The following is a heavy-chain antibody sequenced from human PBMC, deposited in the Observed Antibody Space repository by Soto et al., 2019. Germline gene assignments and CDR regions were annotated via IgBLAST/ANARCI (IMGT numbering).Heavy chain of an antibody. CDR3: ARLLSSEDAFDI. CDR1: GGSISSYY. CDR2: IYYSGST. V-gene: IGHV4-59*08. Sequence: SETLSLTCTVSGGSISSYYWGWIRQPPGKGLEWIGYIYYSGSTNYNPSLKSRVTISVDTSKNQFSLKLSSVTAADTAVYYCARLLSSEDAFDIWGQGTMVTVSS. D-gene: IGHD6-6*01. J-gene: IGHJ3*02.